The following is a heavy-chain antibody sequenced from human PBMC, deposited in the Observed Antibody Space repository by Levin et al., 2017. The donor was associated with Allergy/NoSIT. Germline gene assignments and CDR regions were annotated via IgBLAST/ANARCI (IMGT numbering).Heavy chain of an antibody. D-gene: IGHD3-16*01. CDR3: AKLGGGVMATRS. CDR2: ISGSGDNT. Sequence: GGSLRLSCAASGFSFSNYMMSWVRQAPGKGLEWVSGISGSGDNTYYVDSVKGRFTVSRDNSKNTLYLHMNSLRAEDTAVYYCAKLGGGVMATRSWGQGTMTTVSS. V-gene: IGHV3-23*01. CDR1: GFSFSNYM. J-gene: IGHJ3*01.